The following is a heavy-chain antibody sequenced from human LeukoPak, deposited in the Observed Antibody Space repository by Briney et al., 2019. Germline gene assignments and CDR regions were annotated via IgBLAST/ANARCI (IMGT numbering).Heavy chain of an antibody. CDR2: IYYSGST. J-gene: IGHJ4*02. CDR3: ARSEVEQQLYYFDY. Sequence: SETLSLTCTVSGGSIRSSYYYWGWIRQPPGKGLEWIGSIYYSGSTYYNPSLKSRVTISVDTSKDQFSLKLSSVTAADTAVYYCARSEVEQQLYYFDYWGQGTLVTVSS. D-gene: IGHD6-13*01. CDR1: GGSIRSSYYY. V-gene: IGHV4-39*01.